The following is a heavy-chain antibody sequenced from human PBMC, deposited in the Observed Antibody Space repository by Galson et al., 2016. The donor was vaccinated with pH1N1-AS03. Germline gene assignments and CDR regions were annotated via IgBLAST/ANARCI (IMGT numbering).Heavy chain of an antibody. D-gene: IGHD1-7*01. CDR1: GGTFDNHP. V-gene: IGHV1-69*05. Sequence: SVKVSCKASGGTFDNHPINWVRQAPGQGLEWMGGFIPIFGTTNYAPKYQGRVTFTTDDSTTTAYMELSNLRSEDTAVDYCARNSDSLVAFDVWGQGTLLSVSS. CDR3: ARNSDSLVAFDV. J-gene: IGHJ3*01. CDR2: FIPIFGTT.